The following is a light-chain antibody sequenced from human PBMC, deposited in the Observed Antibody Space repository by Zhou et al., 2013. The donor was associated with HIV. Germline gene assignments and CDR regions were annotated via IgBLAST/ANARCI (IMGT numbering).Light chain of an antibody. J-gene: IGKJ1*01. CDR1: QTITAW. Sequence: DIQMTQSPSTLYASVGDRVTISCRASQTITAWLAWYQQKPGKAPKLLVYKASTLESGVSSRFSGSGSGTEFTLTISSLQPDDFATYYCQHYNGYSGTFGQGTKV. CDR2: KAS. CDR3: QHYNGYSGT. V-gene: IGKV1-5*03.